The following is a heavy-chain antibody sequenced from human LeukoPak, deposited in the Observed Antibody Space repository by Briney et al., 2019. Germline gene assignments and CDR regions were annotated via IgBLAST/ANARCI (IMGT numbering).Heavy chain of an antibody. Sequence: GGSLRLSCAASGFTVSSNYMSWVRQAPGKGLEWVSVIYSGGSTYYADSVKGRFTISRDNSKNTLYLQMNSLRAEDTAVHYCARDVGRYYDSSGYKNLRDYWGQGTLVTVSS. J-gene: IGHJ4*02. CDR2: IYSGGST. CDR3: ARDVGRYYDSSGYKNLRDY. CDR1: GFTVSSNY. D-gene: IGHD3-22*01. V-gene: IGHV3-53*01.